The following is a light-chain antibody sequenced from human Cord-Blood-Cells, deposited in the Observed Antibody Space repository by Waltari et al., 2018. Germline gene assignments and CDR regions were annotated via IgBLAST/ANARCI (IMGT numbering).Light chain of an antibody. CDR2: DVR. Sequence: QSALTQPASVSGSPGQSITISCTGTSSDVGGYNYVSWYQQHPGKAPKLIIYDVRKRTSGFSSRFSGSKSGNTASLTISGLQAEDEADYYCSSYTSSSTVVFGGGTKLTVL. CDR1: SSDVGGYNY. CDR3: SSYTSSSTVV. J-gene: IGLJ2*01. V-gene: IGLV2-14*01.